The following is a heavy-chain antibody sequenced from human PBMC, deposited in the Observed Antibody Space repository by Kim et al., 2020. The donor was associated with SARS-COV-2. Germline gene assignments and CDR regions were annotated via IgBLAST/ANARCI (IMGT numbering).Heavy chain of an antibody. CDR3: ARGRVSHSNGWYEFDY. CDR1: GFTFSSYA. CDR2: IWYDGSNT. Sequence: GGSLRLSCAASGFTFSSYAMHWVRQAPGKGLEWVAAIWYDGSNTYYADSVKGRFTISRDNSKNTLYLQMNSLRAEDTAVYYCARGRVSHSNGWYEFDYWGQGTLVTGSP. D-gene: IGHD6-13*01. J-gene: IGHJ4*02. V-gene: IGHV3-33*01.